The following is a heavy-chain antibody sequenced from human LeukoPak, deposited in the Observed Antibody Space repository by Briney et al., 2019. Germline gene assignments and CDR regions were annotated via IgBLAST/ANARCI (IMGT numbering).Heavy chain of an antibody. CDR1: GGSISSYY. D-gene: IGHD1-26*01. Sequence: TSETLSLTCTVSGGSISSYYWSWIWQPPGKGLEWIGYIYYSGSTNYNPPLKSRVTISVDTSKNQFSLKLSSVTAADTAVYYCARGWDGYIDYWGQGTLVTVSS. J-gene: IGHJ4*02. CDR3: ARGWDGYIDY. CDR2: IYYSGST. V-gene: IGHV4-59*01.